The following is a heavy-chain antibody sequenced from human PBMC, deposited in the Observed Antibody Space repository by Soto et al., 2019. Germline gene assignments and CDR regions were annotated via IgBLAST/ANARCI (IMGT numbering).Heavy chain of an antibody. CDR1: GFTFSSYA. V-gene: IGHV3-23*01. CDR3: AKGGYSTYFDY. J-gene: IGHJ4*02. Sequence: GSLRLSCAASGFTFSSYAMTWVRQASGKGLEWVSTLTGGGGGTYYAGSVKGRFTISRDNSKNTLYLQMNSLRAEDTALYYCAKGGYSTYFDYWGQGTLVTAPQ. D-gene: IGHD4-4*01. CDR2: LTGGGGGT.